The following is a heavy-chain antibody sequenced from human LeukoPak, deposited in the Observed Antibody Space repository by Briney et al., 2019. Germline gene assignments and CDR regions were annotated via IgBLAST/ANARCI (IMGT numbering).Heavy chain of an antibody. CDR1: GGTFSSYA. J-gene: IGHJ4*02. Sequence: SEKVSCKASGGTFSSYAISWVRQAPGQGLEWMGRIIPIFGTANYAQKFQGRVTITTDESTSTAYMELSSLRSEDTAVYYCASSASVIAARSMYYWGQGTLVTVSS. D-gene: IGHD6-6*01. CDR3: ASSASVIAARSMYY. V-gene: IGHV1-69*05. CDR2: IIPIFGTA.